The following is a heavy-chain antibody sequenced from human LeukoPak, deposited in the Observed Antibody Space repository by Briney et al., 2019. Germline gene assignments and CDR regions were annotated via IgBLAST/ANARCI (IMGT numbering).Heavy chain of an antibody. J-gene: IGHJ6*02. CDR1: AFTFRTYW. V-gene: IGHV3-7*05. Sequence: GGSLRLSCAASAFTFRTYWMSWVRQAPGKGLEWVAMIKPDGSEKYYVDSVKGLFTISRDNAKNSLYLQMTSLRAEDTAVYYCTRDASGDTNSGPRMDVWGQGTTVTASS. D-gene: IGHD1-26*01. CDR3: TRDASGDTNSGPRMDV. CDR2: IKPDGSEK.